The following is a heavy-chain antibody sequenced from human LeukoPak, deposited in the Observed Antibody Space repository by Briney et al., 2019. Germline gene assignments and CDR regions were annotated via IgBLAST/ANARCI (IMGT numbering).Heavy chain of an antibody. CDR1: GYTFTGYY. CDR3: ARDPVLGIAATRRFDY. CDR2: INPNSGGT. Sequence: ASVKVSCKASGYTFTGYYMHWVRQAPGQGLEWMGWINPNSGGTNYAQKFQGRVTMTRDTSISTAYMELSRLRSDDTAVYYCARDPVLGIAATRRFDYWGQGTLVTVS. D-gene: IGHD6-13*01. J-gene: IGHJ4*02. V-gene: IGHV1-2*02.